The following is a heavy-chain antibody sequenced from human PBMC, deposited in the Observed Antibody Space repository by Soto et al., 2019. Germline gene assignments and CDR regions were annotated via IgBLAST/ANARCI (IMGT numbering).Heavy chain of an antibody. CDR3: ARGGGSYAHDC. Sequence: QVQLVQSGAEVKKPGASVTVSCKASGYTFTSYYMHWVRQAPGQGLEWMGIINPSAGSTSYAQKFQGRVTMTRASSTSTVYMELSSLRSEDTAVYYCARGGGSYAHDCWGQGTLVTVSS. V-gene: IGHV1-46*01. CDR2: INPSAGST. J-gene: IGHJ4*02. D-gene: IGHD2-2*01. CDR1: GYTFTSYY.